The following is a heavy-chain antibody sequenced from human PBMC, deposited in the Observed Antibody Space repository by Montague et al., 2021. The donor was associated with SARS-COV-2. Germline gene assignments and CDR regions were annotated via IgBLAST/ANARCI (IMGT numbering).Heavy chain of an antibody. J-gene: IGHJ6*03. D-gene: IGHD4-23*01. CDR3: ASTYGGNLGYYYYYMDV. CDR2: IYYSGST. CDR1: GGSISSSGYY. V-gene: IGHV4-31*03. Sequence: TLSLTCTVSGGSISSSGYYWSWIRQHPGKGLEWIGYIYYSGSTYYNPSLKSRVTISVDTSKNQFSLKLSSVTAADTAVYYCASTYGGNLGYYYYYMDVGGKGTTVTVSS.